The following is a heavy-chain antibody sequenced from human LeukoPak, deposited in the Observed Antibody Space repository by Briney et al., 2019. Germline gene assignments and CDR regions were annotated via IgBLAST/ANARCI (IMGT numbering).Heavy chain of an antibody. CDR2: INPTGGST. CDR1: GYTFPSYF. J-gene: IGHJ4*02. V-gene: IGHV1-46*01. D-gene: IGHD6-6*01. Sequence: ASVKVSCKASGYTFPSYFMHWVRQAPGQGLEWMGIINPTGGSTTYAQRFQGRVTMTRDTSTSTVYMELSSLRSDDTAVYYCARTAARRFDYWGQGTLVAVSS. CDR3: ARTAARRFDY.